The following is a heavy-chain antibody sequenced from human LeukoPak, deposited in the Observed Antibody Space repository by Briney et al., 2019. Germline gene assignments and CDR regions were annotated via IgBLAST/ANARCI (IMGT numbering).Heavy chain of an antibody. D-gene: IGHD2-2*01. CDR3: AKGSSTSYATTGFDP. Sequence: QSGGSLRLSCAASGFTFSSYAMSWVRQAPGKGLEWVSAISGSGGSTYYADSVKGWFTISRDNSKNTLYLQMNSLRAEDTAVYYCAKGSSTSYATTGFDPWGQGTLVTVSS. V-gene: IGHV3-23*01. CDR2: ISGSGGST. CDR1: GFTFSSYA. J-gene: IGHJ5*02.